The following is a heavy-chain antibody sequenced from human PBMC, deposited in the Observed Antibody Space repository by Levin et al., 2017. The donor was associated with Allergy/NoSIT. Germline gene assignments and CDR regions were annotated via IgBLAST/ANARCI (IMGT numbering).Heavy chain of an antibody. CDR1: GYTFTGYY. CDR3: ASNRPTVTGAFDI. D-gene: IGHD4-17*01. J-gene: IGHJ3*02. Sequence: AASVKVSCKASGYTFTGYYMHWVRQAPGQGLEWMGWINPNSGGTNYAQKFQGRVTMTRDTSISTAYMELSRLRSDDTAVYYCASNRPTVTGAFDIWGQGTMVTVSS. V-gene: IGHV1-2*02. CDR2: INPNSGGT.